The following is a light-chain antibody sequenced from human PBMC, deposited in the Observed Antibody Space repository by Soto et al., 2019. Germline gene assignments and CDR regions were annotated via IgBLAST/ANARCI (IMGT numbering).Light chain of an antibody. Sequence: DIQMTQSPSSLSASVGDRVTITCRAGQDIRNSLNWYQQKPGKAPNVLIFAAYTLQTGVPSRFSGSGSGTDFTLTISSLQPEDFATYYCQQSYSAPPWTFGQGTKVEIK. V-gene: IGKV1-39*01. CDR2: AAY. CDR1: QDIRNS. CDR3: QQSYSAPPWT. J-gene: IGKJ1*01.